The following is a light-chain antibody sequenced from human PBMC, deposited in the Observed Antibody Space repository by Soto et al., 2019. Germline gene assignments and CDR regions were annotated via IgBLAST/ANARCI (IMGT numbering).Light chain of an antibody. CDR1: SRDVGGYNY. CDR3: NSYAGSNNVL. J-gene: IGLJ2*01. V-gene: IGLV2-8*01. Sequence: QSALTQPPSASGSPGQSVTISCTGTSRDVGGYNYVSWYQQHPGKAPKLMIYEVTKRPSGVPDRFSGSKSGNTASLTVSGLQAEDEADYYCNSYAGSNNVLFGGGTKLTVL. CDR2: EVT.